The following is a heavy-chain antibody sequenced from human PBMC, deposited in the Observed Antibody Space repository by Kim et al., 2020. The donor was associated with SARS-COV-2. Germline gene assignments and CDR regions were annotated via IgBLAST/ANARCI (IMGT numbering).Heavy chain of an antibody. D-gene: IGHD3-10*01. CDR1: GGSISSYY. J-gene: IGHJ6*02. CDR2: IYYSGST. CDR3: ARRVGRNGERYYYYGMDV. V-gene: IGHV4-59*08. Sequence: SETLSLTCTVSGGSISSYYWSWIRQPPGKGLEWIGYIYYSGSTNYNPSLKSRVTISVDTSKNQFSLKLSSVTAADTAVYYCARRVGRNGERYYYYGMDVWGQGTTVTVSS.